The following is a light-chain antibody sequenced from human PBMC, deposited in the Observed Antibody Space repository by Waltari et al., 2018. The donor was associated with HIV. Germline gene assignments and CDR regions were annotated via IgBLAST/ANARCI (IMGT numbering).Light chain of an antibody. V-gene: IGKV3-11*01. CDR3: QQRSNWPPALT. J-gene: IGKJ4*01. CDR2: DAS. CDR1: QCLSSY. Sequence: EIVLPQSPATLSLSPGERATLSCRASQCLSSYLAWYQQKPGQAPRLLIYDASNRATGIPARFSGSGSGTDFTLTISSLEPEDFAVYYCQQRSNWPPALTFGGGTKVEIK.